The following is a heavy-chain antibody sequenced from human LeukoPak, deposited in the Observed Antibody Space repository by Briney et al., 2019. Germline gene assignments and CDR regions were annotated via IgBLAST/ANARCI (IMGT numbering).Heavy chain of an antibody. CDR1: GFTFSSYA. CDR2: IWYDGSNK. CDR3: ARDQGYGDYSKDY. J-gene: IGHJ4*02. Sequence: GGSLRLSCAASGFTFSSYAMHWVRQAPGKGLEWVAVIWYDGSNKYYADSVKGRFTISRDNSKNMVYLQMNSLRAEDTAVYYCARDQGYGDYSKDYWGQGTLVTVSS. V-gene: IGHV3-33*08. D-gene: IGHD4-17*01.